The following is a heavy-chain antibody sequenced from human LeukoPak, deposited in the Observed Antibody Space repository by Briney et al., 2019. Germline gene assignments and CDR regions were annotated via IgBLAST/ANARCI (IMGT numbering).Heavy chain of an antibody. V-gene: IGHV3-7*01. Sequence: GGSLRLSCAASGFTFSSYWKSWVRQAPGKGLEWVANIKQDGSEKYYVDSVKGRFTISRDNAKNSLYLQMNSLRAEDTAVYYCARDDCSSISCYHNWFDPWGQGTLVTVSS. CDR1: GFTFSSYW. CDR2: IKQDGSEK. CDR3: ARDDCSSISCYHNWFDP. J-gene: IGHJ5*02. D-gene: IGHD2-2*01.